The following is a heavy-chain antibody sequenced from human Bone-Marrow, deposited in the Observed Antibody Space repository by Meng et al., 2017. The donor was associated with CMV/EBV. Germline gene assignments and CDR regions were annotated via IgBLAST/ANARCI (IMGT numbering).Heavy chain of an antibody. CDR2: ISSSSNYI. D-gene: IGHD2-2*02. V-gene: IGHV3-21*01. J-gene: IGHJ4*02. CDR3: ARDRFGSTSCYNDY. Sequence: GESLKISCAASGFTFSDYYMSWVRQAPGKGLEWVSSISSSSNYIYYADSVKGRFTISRDNTKNSLYLQMNSLRAEDTAVYYCARDRFGSTSCYNDYWGQGTRVTVSS. CDR1: GFTFSDYY.